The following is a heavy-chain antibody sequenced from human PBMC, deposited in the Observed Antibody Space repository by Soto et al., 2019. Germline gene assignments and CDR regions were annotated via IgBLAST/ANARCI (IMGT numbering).Heavy chain of an antibody. J-gene: IGHJ4*02. CDR1: GDSVSNNGDT. CDR2: TYYRPKWNY. V-gene: IGHV6-1*01. CDR3: ARDPPDFNSGLDS. Sequence: SQTLSLTCAICGDSVSNNGDTWNWIRQSPSRGLEWLGRTYYRPKWNYDYAISVKSRISIIADTSKNQFFLQLNSVTPEDTAVYYCARDPPDFNSGLDSWGQGXLVTVSS. D-gene: IGHD6-19*01.